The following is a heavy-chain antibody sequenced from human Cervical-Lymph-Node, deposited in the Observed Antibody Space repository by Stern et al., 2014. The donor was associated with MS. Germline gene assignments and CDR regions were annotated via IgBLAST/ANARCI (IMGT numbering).Heavy chain of an antibody. D-gene: IGHD1-26*01. Sequence: EQLVESGSELKKPGASVKVSCKTSGYSFTTSALNWVRQAPGQGLEWMGWINTNTGDPLYAQAFAGRFVFSLDTSVRTAYLQINNLKAEDSAIYYCATQGASGFGVSPTGCWGQGTLVTVSS. V-gene: IGHV7-4-1*02. CDR3: ATQGASGFGVSPTGC. CDR2: INTNTGDP. CDR1: GYSFTTSA. J-gene: IGHJ4*02.